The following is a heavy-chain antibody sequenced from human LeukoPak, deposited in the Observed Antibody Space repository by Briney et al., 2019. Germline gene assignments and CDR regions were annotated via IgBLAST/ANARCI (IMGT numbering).Heavy chain of an antibody. CDR2: IYYSGST. V-gene: IGHV4-61*01. D-gene: IGHD3-10*01. CDR3: ANGYHSGSYFGL. J-gene: IGHJ4*02. CDR1: GASVSSGTYY. Sequence: KTSETLSLTCTVSGASVSSGTYYWSWIRQPPGKGLEWIGYIYYSGSTNSNPSLKSRVTISVDTSKNQFSLKLTSVTAADTAVYYCANGYHSGSYFGLWGQGTLVTVSS.